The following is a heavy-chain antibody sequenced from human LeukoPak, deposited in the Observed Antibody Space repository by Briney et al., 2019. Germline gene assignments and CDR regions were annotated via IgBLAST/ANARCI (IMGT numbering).Heavy chain of an antibody. J-gene: IGHJ6*03. D-gene: IGHD5-18*01. Sequence: PSETLSLTCTVSGASISTNYWSWIRQPPEKGLGWIGYVYYSGNTNYNPSLKSRVTISVDSSKSQFSLKLSSVTAADTAVYYCARTTEGGYTYDYFYYYYMDVWGKGTTVTISS. CDR2: VYYSGNT. CDR1: GASISTNY. V-gene: IGHV4-59*01. CDR3: ARTTEGGYTYDYFYYYYMDV.